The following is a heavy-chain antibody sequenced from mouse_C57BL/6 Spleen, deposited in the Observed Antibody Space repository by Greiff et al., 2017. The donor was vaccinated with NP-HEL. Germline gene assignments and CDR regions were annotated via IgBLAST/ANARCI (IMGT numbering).Heavy chain of an antibody. V-gene: IGHV5-9*01. CDR1: GFTFSSYT. CDR2: ISGGGGNT. J-gene: IGHJ3*01. D-gene: IGHD1-1*01. CDR3: ARDYYGSSYPFAY. Sequence: LQQSGGGLVKPGGSLKLSCAASGFTFSSYTMSWVRQTPEKRLEWVATISGGGGNTYYPDSVKGRFTISRDNAKNTLYLQMSSLRSEDTALYYCARDYYGSSYPFAYWGQGTLVTVSA.